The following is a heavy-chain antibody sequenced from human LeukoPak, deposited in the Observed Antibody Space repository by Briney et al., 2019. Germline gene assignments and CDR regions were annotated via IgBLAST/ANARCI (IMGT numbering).Heavy chain of an antibody. CDR3: ARGSYYGYYYFDY. CDR1: GFTFSSYA. D-gene: IGHD1-26*01. J-gene: IGHJ4*02. V-gene: IGHV3-23*01. Sequence: GGSLRLSCAASGFTFSSYAMSWVRQAPGKGLEWVSGISRSGGSTNYADSVKGRFTISGDNSKSTLYLQMNSLRAEDTAVYYCARGSYYGYYYFDYWGQGTLVTVSS. CDR2: ISRSGGST.